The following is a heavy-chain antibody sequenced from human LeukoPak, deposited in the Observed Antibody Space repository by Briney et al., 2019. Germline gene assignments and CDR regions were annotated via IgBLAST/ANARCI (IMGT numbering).Heavy chain of an antibody. J-gene: IGHJ6*02. V-gene: IGHV3-49*04. CDR2: IRSKAYGGTT. D-gene: IGHD6-13*01. CDR1: GFTFGDYA. Sequence: GGSLRLSCTASGFTFGDYAMSWVRQAPGKGLEWVGFIRSKAYGGTTEYAASVKGRFTISRDDPKSIAYLRMNSLKTEDTAVYYCTRDQAIAAADSFYYYYGMDVWGQGTTVTVSS. CDR3: TRDQAIAAADSFYYYYGMDV.